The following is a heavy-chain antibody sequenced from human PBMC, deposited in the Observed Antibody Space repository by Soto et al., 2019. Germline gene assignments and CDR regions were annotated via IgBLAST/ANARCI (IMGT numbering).Heavy chain of an antibody. V-gene: IGHV2-5*02. J-gene: IGHJ4*02. CDR1: GFSLSTSGVG. CDR3: AHSSFGDCTSTSCYAAPDY. D-gene: IGHD2-2*03. CDR2: IYWDDDK. Sequence: QITLKESGPTLVRPTQTLTLTCTFSGFSLSTSGVGVAWIRQPPGKALDWLALIYWDDDKRYSPSLKNRLTITKDTSKNQVVLTMTNVDPVDTATYYCAHSSFGDCTSTSCYAAPDYWGQGTLVTVSS.